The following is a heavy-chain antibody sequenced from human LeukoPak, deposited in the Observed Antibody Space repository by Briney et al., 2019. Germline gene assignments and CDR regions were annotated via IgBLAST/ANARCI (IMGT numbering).Heavy chain of an antibody. V-gene: IGHV3-66*01. CDR2: IYSGGNT. CDR3: ARERGHLDY. J-gene: IGHJ4*02. D-gene: IGHD6-25*01. CDR1: GFTVSSNY. Sequence: GGSLRLSCVVSGFTVSSNYMRWFRHAPGKGLEWVLVIYSGGNTYYADSVKGRFTISRDNSKNTLYLQMNSPRAEDTAVYYCARERGHLDYWGQGTLVTVSS.